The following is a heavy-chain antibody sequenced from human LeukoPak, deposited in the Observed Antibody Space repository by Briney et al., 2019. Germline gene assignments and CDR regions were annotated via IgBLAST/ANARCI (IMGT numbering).Heavy chain of an antibody. Sequence: GASVKVSCKASGGTFSSYAISWVRQAPGQGLEWMGIIYPGDSDTRYSPSFQGQVTISADKSISTAYLQWSSLKASDTAMYYCARPYDSSGYDAFDIWGQGTMVTVSS. CDR1: GGTFSSYA. J-gene: IGHJ3*02. CDR2: IYPGDSDT. V-gene: IGHV5-51*01. CDR3: ARPYDSSGYDAFDI. D-gene: IGHD3-22*01.